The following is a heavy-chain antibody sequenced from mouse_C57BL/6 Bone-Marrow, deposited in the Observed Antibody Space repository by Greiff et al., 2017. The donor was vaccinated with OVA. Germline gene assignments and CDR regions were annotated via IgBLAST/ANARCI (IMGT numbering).Heavy chain of an antibody. Sequence: QVQLKQSGAELVKPGASVKISCKASGYAFSSYWMNWVKQRPGKGLEWIGQIYPGDGDTNYNGKFKGKATLTADKSSSTAYMQLSRLTSEDSAVYFCALLLRLYFDYWGQGTTLTVSS. CDR3: ALLLRLYFDY. J-gene: IGHJ2*01. V-gene: IGHV1-80*01. D-gene: IGHD1-1*01. CDR1: GYAFSSYW. CDR2: IYPGDGDT.